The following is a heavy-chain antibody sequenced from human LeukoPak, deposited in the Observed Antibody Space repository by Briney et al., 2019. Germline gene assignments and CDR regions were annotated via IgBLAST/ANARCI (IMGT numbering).Heavy chain of an antibody. V-gene: IGHV1-46*01. CDR3: ARVSRSRDGYNPFDY. CDR2: INPSGGST. CDR1: GYTFTSYY. Sequence: PGASVKVSCKASGYTFTSYYMHWVRQAPGQGLEWMGIINPSGGSTSYAQKFQGRVTMTRDMSTSTVYMELSSLRSEDTAVYYCARVSRSRDGYNPFDYWGPGTLVTVSA. D-gene: IGHD5-24*01. J-gene: IGHJ4*02.